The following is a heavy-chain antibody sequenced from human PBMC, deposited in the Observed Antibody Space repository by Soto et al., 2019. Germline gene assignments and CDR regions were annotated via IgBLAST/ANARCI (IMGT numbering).Heavy chain of an antibody. CDR3: ARGDTAAAGTWFDP. J-gene: IGHJ5*02. D-gene: IGHD6-13*01. V-gene: IGHV3-21*01. CDR1: GFTFSSYS. Sequence: PWGSLRLSCAASGFTFSSYSMNWVRQAPGKGLEWVSSISSSSSYIYYADSVKGRFTISRDNAKNSLYLQMNSLRAEDTAVYYCARGDTAAAGTWFDPWGQGTLVTVSS. CDR2: ISSSSSYI.